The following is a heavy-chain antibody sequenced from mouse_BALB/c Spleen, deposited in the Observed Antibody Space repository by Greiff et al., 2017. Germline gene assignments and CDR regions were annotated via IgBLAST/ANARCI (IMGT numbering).Heavy chain of an antibody. D-gene: IGHD2-14*01. CDR1: GFTFSDYY. Sequence: EVQVVESGGGLVKPGGSLKLSCAASGFTFSDYYMYWVRQTPEKRLEWVATISDGGSYTYYPDSVKGRFTISRDNAKNNLYLQMSSLKSEDTAMYYCARAYYRYDEAWFAYWGQGTLVTVSA. CDR2: ISDGGSYT. J-gene: IGHJ3*01. CDR3: ARAYYRYDEAWFAY. V-gene: IGHV5-4*02.